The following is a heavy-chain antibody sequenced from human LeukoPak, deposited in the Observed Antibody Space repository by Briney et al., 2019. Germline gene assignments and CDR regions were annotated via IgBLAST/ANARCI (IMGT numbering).Heavy chain of an antibody. V-gene: IGHV4-34*01. CDR1: GGSFSGYY. CDR2: INHCGST. D-gene: IGHD3-3*01. Sequence: PSETLSLTCAVYGGSFSGYYWSWIRQPPGKGLEWIGEINHCGSTNYNPSLKSRVTISVDTSKNQFSLKLSSVTAADTAVYYCARWPITIFGVVTPMYAFDIWGQGTMVTVSS. J-gene: IGHJ3*02. CDR3: ARWPITIFGVVTPMYAFDI.